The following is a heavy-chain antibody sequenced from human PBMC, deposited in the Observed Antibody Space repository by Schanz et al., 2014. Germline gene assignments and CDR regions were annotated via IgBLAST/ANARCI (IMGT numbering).Heavy chain of an antibody. J-gene: IGHJ4*02. D-gene: IGHD2-15*01. CDR2: INPDGSGK. CDR3: ATENWWTVEK. Sequence: DVQLVESGGGLVQSGGSLRLSCAASGFNFGDYYMTWVRQCPGKGLESVAKINPDGSGKYYVVSVEGRFTIFRDDAKNSRDLHMNRLTAEDTAVYYCATENWWTVEKWGQGTLVTVSS. V-gene: IGHV3-7*01. CDR1: GFNFGDYY.